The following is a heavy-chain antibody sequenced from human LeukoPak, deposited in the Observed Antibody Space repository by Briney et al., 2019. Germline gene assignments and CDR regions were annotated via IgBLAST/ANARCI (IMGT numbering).Heavy chain of an antibody. CDR1: GFPFSGYE. V-gene: IGHV3-48*03. D-gene: IGHD3-16*02. CDR3: ARADYDYVWGSYRQYYFDY. CDR2: ISSSGNEV. Sequence: GGSLRLSCAASGFPFSGYEVNWVRQAPGKGLVWIAYISSSGNEVHYDVSVKGRFTISRDNAKNSLYLQMNSLRAEDTAVYYCARADYDYVWGSYRQYYFDYWGQGTLVTVSS. J-gene: IGHJ4*02.